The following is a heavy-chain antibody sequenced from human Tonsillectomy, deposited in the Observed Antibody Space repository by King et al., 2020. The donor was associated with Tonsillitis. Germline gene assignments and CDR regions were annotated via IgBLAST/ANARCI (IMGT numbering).Heavy chain of an antibody. CDR3: AKDPSGISAFDI. J-gene: IGHJ3*02. V-gene: IGHV3-30*18. CDR2: ISSDGSNK. D-gene: IGHD1-14*01. Sequence: VQLVQSGGGVVQPGRSLRLSCAASGFTFSSYGMHWVRQAPGKGLEWVAVISSDGSNKYYADSVKGRFTISRDNSKNTLYLQMNSLRAEDTAVYYCAKDPSGISAFDIWGQGTMVTVSS. CDR1: GFTFSSYG.